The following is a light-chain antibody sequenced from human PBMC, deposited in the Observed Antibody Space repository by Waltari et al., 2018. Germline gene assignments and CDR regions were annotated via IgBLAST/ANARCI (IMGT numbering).Light chain of an antibody. J-gene: IGLJ3*02. Sequence: QLVLTQSPSASASLGASVKLTCTLSSGHSSHIIAWLQQQPGKGPRYLMQVNRDGSHRKGDEIPDRFSGSSSGAERYLTISSLQSEDEADYYCETGGHGTWVFGGGTKLTVL. CDR1: SGHSSHI. V-gene: IGLV4-69*01. CDR2: VNRDGSH. CDR3: ETGGHGTWV.